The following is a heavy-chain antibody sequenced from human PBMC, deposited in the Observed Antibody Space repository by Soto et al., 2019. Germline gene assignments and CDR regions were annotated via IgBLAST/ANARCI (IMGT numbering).Heavy chain of an antibody. J-gene: IGHJ6*02. CDR2: ISYDGSNK. D-gene: IGHD5-18*01. CDR1: GFTFSSYA. V-gene: IGHV3-30-3*01. Sequence: QVQLVESGGGVVQPGRSLRLSCAASGFTFSSYAMHWVRQAPGKGLEWVAVISYDGSNKYYADSVKGRFTISRDNCINTLYLQMNSLRAEDTAVYYCARVGGADTASHEAYYDGMDVWGQGTTVTVSS. CDR3: ARVGGADTASHEAYYDGMDV.